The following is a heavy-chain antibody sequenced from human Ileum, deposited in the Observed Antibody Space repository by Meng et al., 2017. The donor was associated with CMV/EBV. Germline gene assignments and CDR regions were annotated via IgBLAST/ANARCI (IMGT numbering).Heavy chain of an antibody. CDR3: AKGTGVTDPFDY. V-gene: IGHV4-4*07. D-gene: IGHD1-14*01. CDR2: IYVSGST. J-gene: IGHJ4*02. CDR1: GGSITSYY. Sequence: QVPLQVSGPGLVKPSETLSLTCSISGGSITSYYWSWIRQPAGKGLEWIGRIYVSGSTNYNPSLKSRVTMSVDTSKNQFSLKLSSVTAADTAIYYCAKGTGVTDPFDYWGQGTLVTVSS.